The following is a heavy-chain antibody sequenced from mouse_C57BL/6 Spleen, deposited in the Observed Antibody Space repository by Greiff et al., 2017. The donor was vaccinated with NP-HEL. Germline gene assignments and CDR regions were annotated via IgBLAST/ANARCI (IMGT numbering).Heavy chain of an antibody. CDR3: ARGGYDVGYYAMDY. J-gene: IGHJ4*01. CDR2: IDPSDSET. Sequence: VQLQQSGAELVRPGSSVKLSCKASGYTFTSYWMHWVKQRPIQGLEWIGNIDPSDSETHYNQKFKDKATLTVDKSSSTAYMQLSSLTSEDSAVYYCARGGYDVGYYAMDYWGQGTSVTVSS. CDR1: GYTFTSYW. D-gene: IGHD2-2*01. V-gene: IGHV1-52*01.